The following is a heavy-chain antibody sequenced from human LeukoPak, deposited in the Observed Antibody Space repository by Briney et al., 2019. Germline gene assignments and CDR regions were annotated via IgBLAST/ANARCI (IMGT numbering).Heavy chain of an antibody. Sequence: SETLSLTCSVSGGSISRSSYYWGWIRQPPGKGLEWIGSIYYSGSTYYTPSLKSRVTISVDTSNNQFSLKLSSVTAADTAVYYCARMNYYDSSESGIWGQGTMVTVSS. V-gene: IGHV4-39*07. J-gene: IGHJ3*02. CDR1: GGSISRSSYY. D-gene: IGHD3-22*01. CDR3: ARMNYYDSSESGI. CDR2: IYYSGST.